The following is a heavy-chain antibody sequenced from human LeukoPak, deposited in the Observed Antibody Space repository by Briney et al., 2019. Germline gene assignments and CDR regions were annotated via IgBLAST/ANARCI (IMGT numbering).Heavy chain of an antibody. CDR2: IYHSGST. V-gene: IGHV4-30-2*01. D-gene: IGHD4-17*01. Sequence: PSQTLSLTCTVSGGSISSGGYYWSWIRQPPGKGLEWIGYIYHSGSTYYNPSLKSRVTISVDRSKNQFSLKLSSVTAADTAVYYCARARGGTVTTSSSNFDYWGQGTLVTVSS. CDR1: GGSISSGGYY. CDR3: ARARGGTVTTSSSNFDY. J-gene: IGHJ4*02.